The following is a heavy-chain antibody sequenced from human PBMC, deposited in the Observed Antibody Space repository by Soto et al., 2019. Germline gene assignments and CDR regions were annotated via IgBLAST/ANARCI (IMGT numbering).Heavy chain of an antibody. CDR2: IYWDDDK. CDR1: GFSLSTSGVG. D-gene: IGHD6-13*01. CDR3: AHSQSIAAAGMVDYLDY. V-gene: IGHV2-5*02. J-gene: IGHJ4*02. Sequence: SGPTLVNPTQTLTLTCTFSGFSLSTSGVGVGWIRQPPGKALEWLALIYWDDDKRYSPSLKSRLTITKDTSKNQVVLTMTNMDPVDTATYYCAHSQSIAAAGMVDYLDYWGKGTLGTVSS.